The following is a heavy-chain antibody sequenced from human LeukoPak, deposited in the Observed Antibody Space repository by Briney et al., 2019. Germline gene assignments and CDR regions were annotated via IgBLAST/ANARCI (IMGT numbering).Heavy chain of an antibody. J-gene: IGHJ4*02. Sequence: SESLSLTCTVSGGSIISTSYYWGWIRQPPGERPEWIGNIYYSGTSYYNPSLKSRGTISVDSSKNQVSLKLTSVTAADTAVYYCARILILSTGWTPFDYWGQGAVVTVCS. CDR3: ARILILSTGWTPFDY. CDR1: GGSIISTSYY. V-gene: IGHV4-39*01. D-gene: IGHD3/OR15-3a*01. CDR2: IYYSGTS.